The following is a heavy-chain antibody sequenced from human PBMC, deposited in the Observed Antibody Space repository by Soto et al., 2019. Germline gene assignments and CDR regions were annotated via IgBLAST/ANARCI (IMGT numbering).Heavy chain of an antibody. CDR3: ARHCAEPDYFDY. CDR2: IYYSGST. V-gene: IGHV4-39*01. J-gene: IGHJ4*02. CDR1: GGSISSSSYY. Sequence: PSETLSLTCTVSGGSISSSSYYWGWIRQPPGKGLEWIGSIYYSGSTYYNPSLKSRVTISVDTSKNQFSLKLSSVTAADTAVYYCARHCAEPDYFDYWGQGTLVTVSS.